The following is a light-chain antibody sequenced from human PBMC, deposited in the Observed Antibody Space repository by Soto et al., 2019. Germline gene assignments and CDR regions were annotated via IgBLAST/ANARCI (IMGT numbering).Light chain of an antibody. J-gene: IGKJ4*01. CDR1: QSVSSN. CDR2: GAS. V-gene: IGKV3-20*01. Sequence: EIVMTQSPATLSVSPGERATLSCRASQSVSSNLAWYQQKPGQAPRLLIYGASGRATGIPARFSGSGSGTEFTLTISRLEPEDFAVYYCQQYGSSPPLTFGGGTKVEIK. CDR3: QQYGSSPPLT.